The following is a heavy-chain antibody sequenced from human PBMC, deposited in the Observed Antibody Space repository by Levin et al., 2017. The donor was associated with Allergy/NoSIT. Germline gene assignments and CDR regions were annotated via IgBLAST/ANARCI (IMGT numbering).Heavy chain of an antibody. CDR3: ARSPAGTWYFDL. CDR2: ISYDGSNK. D-gene: IGHD6-13*01. J-gene: IGHJ2*01. V-gene: IGHV3-30-3*01. Sequence: PGESLKISCAASGFTFSSYAMHWVRQAPGKGLEWVAVISYDGSNKYYADSVKGRFTISRDNSKNTLYLQMNSLRAEDTAVYYCARSPAGTWYFDLWGRGTLVTVSS. CDR1: GFTFSSYA.